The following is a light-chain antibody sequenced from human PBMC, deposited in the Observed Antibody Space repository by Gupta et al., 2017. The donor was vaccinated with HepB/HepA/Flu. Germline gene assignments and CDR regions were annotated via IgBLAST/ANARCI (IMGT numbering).Light chain of an antibody. CDR2: DVT. CDR3: CSYKTTSKPGGL. V-gene: IGLV2-14*04. Sequence: RAITISCTGTSSDIGGHNYVSWYQQRPGKAPKLIIYDVTNRPSGISDRFSGSKSSNTASLTISGLQAEDDAVYFCCSYKTTSKPGGLFGGGTKLTVL. J-gene: IGLJ2*01. CDR1: SSDIGGHNY.